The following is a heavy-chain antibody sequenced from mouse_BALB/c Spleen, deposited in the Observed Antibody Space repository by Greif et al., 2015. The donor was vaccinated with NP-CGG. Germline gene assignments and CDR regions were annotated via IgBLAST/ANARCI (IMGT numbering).Heavy chain of an antibody. CDR2: IYPGDGDT. D-gene: IGHD1-1*01. CDR3: ARGDYYGSSFAY. V-gene: IGHV1-80*01. Sequence: VQLQHSGAELVRPGSSVKISCKASGYAFSSYWMNWVKQRPGQGLEWIGQIYPGDGDTNYNGKFKGKATLTADKSSSTAYMQLSSLTSEDSAVYFCARGDYYGSSFAYWGQGTLVTVSA. J-gene: IGHJ3*01. CDR1: GYAFSSYW.